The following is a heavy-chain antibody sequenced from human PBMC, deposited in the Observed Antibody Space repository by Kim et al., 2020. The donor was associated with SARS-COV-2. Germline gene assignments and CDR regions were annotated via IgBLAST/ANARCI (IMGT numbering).Heavy chain of an antibody. CDR2: IRAYNGHK. D-gene: IGHD2-21*01. J-gene: IGHJ3*01. V-gene: IGHV1-18*01. CDR1: GYSFTTYG. CDR3: GRLQGGGGDCDDVDV. Sequence: ASVKVSCKTSGYSFTTYGVSWVRQAPGQGLEWMGWIRAYNGHKIYAEKFQGRVTMTMDPDTDTVYMEIWSLRSEDTAGYYCGRLQGGGGDCDDVDVWGQG.